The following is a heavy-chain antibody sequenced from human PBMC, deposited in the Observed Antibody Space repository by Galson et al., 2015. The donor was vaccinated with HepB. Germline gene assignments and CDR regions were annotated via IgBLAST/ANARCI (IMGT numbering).Heavy chain of an antibody. J-gene: IGHJ5*02. V-gene: IGHV3-9*01. CDR2: ISWNSGSI. CDR1: GFTFDDYA. CDR3: AKDKGCSSTSCYCGGFDP. D-gene: IGHD2-2*01. Sequence: SLRLSCAASGFTFDDYAMHWVRQAPGKGLEWVSGISWNSGSIGYADSVKGRFTISRDNAKNSLYLQMNSLRAEDTALYYCAKDKGCSSTSCYCGGFDPWGQGTLVTVSS.